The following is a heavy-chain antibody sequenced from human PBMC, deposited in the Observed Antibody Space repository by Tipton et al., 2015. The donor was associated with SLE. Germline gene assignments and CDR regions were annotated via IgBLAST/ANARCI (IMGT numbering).Heavy chain of an antibody. CDR2: INHGGNK. D-gene: IGHD3-3*01. V-gene: IGHV4-38-2*02. CDR1: GYPISIAYY. J-gene: IGHJ5*02. CDR3: ARDRHDFWGRELSQEINWFDP. Sequence: TLSLTCTVSGYPISIAYYWGWFRQSPGKGLEWIGNINHGGNKYYSPSLKSRLTISVDTSKNQFSLDLTSVTAADTAVYFCARDRHDFWGRELSQEINWFDPWGQGTLVIVS.